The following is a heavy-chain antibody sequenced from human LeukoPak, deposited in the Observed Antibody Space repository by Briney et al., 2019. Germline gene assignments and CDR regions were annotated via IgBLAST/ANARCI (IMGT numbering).Heavy chain of an antibody. J-gene: IGHJ3*02. D-gene: IGHD3-22*01. Sequence: GGSLRLSCAASGFTVSSNYMSWVRQAPGKGLEWASVIYSGGSTYYADSVKGRFTISRDNSKNTLYLQMNSLRAEDTAVYYCARVLGDSSGSNDAFDIWGQGTMVTVSS. V-gene: IGHV3-53*01. CDR2: IYSGGST. CDR3: ARVLGDSSGSNDAFDI. CDR1: GFTVSSNY.